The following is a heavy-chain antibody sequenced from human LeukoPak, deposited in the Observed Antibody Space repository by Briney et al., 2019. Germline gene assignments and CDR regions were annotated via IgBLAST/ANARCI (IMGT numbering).Heavy chain of an antibody. D-gene: IGHD2-2*01. CDR1: GFAFSSYW. Sequence: PGGSLRLSCAASGFAFSSYWMTWVRQAPGKGLEWMANIRPDGNEKYYVDSVKGRFTISRDNAKNSLYLQMNSLRAEGTAIYYCARVSIVVVPGSNWFDPWGQGTLVTVSS. J-gene: IGHJ5*02. CDR3: ARVSIVVVPGSNWFDP. CDR2: IRPDGNEK. V-gene: IGHV3-7*01.